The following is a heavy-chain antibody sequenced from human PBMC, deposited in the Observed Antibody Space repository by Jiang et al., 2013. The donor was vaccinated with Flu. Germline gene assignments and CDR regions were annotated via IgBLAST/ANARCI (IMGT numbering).Heavy chain of an antibody. CDR3: AHEYYDILTGYYGPPV. CDR2: IDWDDDK. CDR1: GFSLSTSGMC. V-gene: IGHV2-70*12. D-gene: IGHD3-9*01. Sequence: TCTFSGFSLSTSGMCVSWIRQPPGKALEWLALIDWDDDKYYSTSLKTRLTISKDTSKNQVVLTMTNMDPVDTATYYCAHEYYDILTGYYGPPVWGQGTLVTVSS. J-gene: IGHJ4*02.